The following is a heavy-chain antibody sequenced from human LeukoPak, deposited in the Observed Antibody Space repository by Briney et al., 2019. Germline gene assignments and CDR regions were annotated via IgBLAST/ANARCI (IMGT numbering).Heavy chain of an antibody. CDR1: GYTFTSYD. Sequence: GASVKVSCKASGYTFTSYDINWVRQATGQGLEWMGWINPHSGKTGYAQKFQGGVTMTTDTSASTAYMELSSLRSEDTAVYYCARLSSHYGDYKVDPWGQGTLVTVSS. CDR3: ARLSSHYGDYKVDP. V-gene: IGHV1-8*02. D-gene: IGHD4-17*01. J-gene: IGHJ5*02. CDR2: INPHSGKT.